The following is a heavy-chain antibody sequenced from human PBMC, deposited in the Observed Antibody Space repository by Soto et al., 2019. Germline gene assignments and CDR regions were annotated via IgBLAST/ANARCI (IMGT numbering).Heavy chain of an antibody. D-gene: IGHD4-17*01. CDR2: IRSKANSYAT. Sequence: GGSLRLSCAASGFTFSGSAMHWVRQASGKGLEWVGRIRSKANSYATAYAASVKGRFTISRDDSKNTAYLQMNSLKTEDTAVYYCTSDINNDYGGAYHYYGMEVWGQGTTVTVSS. CDR3: TSDINNDYGGAYHYYGMEV. CDR1: GFTFSGSA. J-gene: IGHJ6*02. V-gene: IGHV3-73*01.